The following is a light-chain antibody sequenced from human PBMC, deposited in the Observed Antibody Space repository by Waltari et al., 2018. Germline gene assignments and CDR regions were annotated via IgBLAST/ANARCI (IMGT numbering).Light chain of an antibody. CDR1: KSVSKY. V-gene: IGKV3-20*01. J-gene: IGKJ1*01. CDR2: DAS. Sequence: EIVLTQSSGTLSLSPGESATLSCRASKSVSKYLAWYQQKPGQAPRLFIYDASTRATGIPDRFSGSGSGTDFSLTISRLEPEDFAVYYCQKYVSLPATFGQGTKVEIK. CDR3: QKYVSLPAT.